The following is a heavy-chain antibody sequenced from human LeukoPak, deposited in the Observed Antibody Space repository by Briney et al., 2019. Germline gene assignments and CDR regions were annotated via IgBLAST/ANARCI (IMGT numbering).Heavy chain of an antibody. J-gene: IGHJ6*02. CDR3: ARDRQEYSGYYYGMDA. CDR2: IIPIFGTA. D-gene: IGHD5-12*01. CDR1: GGTFSSYA. Sequence: SVKVSCKASGGTFSSYAISWVRQAPGQGLEWMGGIIPIFGTANYAQKFQGRVTITADESTSTAYMELSSLRSEDTAVYYCARDRQEYSGYYYGMDAWGQGTTVTVSS. V-gene: IGHV1-69*01.